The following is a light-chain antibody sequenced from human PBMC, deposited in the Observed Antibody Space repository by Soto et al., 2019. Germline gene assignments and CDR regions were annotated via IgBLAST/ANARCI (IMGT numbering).Light chain of an antibody. CDR2: YMS. V-gene: IGKV3-11*01. CDR3: HQRQSLPRT. Sequence: EIVLTQSPATLSSSPGETATLSCRASQYVGSRLAWYQHKHGQTPRLLIDYMSKRATGIPARFSGSGSGTDFTLTISSLAPDDFAIYYCHQRQSLPRTFGQGTKVEIK. CDR1: QYVGSR. J-gene: IGKJ1*01.